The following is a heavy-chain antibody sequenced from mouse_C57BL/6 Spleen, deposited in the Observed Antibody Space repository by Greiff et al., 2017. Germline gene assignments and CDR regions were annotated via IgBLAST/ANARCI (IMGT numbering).Heavy chain of an antibody. CDR1: GFTFSDYG. J-gene: IGHJ2*01. CDR3: ARDDGYDYFDD. CDR2: ISSGSSTI. Sequence: EVKLMESGGGLVKPGGSLKLSCAASGFTFSDYGMHWVRQAPEKGLEWVAYISSGSSTIYYADTVKGRFTISRDNAKNTLFLQMTSLRSEDTAMYYCARDDGYDYFDDWGQGTTRTVAS. V-gene: IGHV5-17*01. D-gene: IGHD2-3*01.